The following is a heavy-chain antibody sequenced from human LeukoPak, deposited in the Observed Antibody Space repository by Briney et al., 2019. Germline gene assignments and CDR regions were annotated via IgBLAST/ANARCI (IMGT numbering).Heavy chain of an antibody. D-gene: IGHD2-2*01. Sequence: GGSLRLSCAASAFTFSFYSMNWVRQAPGKGLEWVALVWSDGNGKFYADSVEGRFTISRDNSKNTLYLQMNSLRAEDTAVYYCAREGWDCSSTSCYVDYWGQGTLVTVSS. J-gene: IGHJ4*02. CDR2: VWSDGNGK. CDR1: AFTFSFYS. V-gene: IGHV3-33*08. CDR3: AREGWDCSSTSCYVDY.